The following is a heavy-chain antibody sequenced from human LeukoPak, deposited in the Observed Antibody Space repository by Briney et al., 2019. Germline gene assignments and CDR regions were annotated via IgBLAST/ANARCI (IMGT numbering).Heavy chain of an antibody. Sequence: PSETLSLTCTVSGGSISSSSYYWGWIRQPPGKGLEWIGSIYYSGSTYYNPSLKSRVTIYVDTSKNQFSLNLSSVTAADTAVYYCARVSFIAVSAFDIWGQGTMVTVSS. V-gene: IGHV4-39*01. J-gene: IGHJ3*02. D-gene: IGHD6-19*01. CDR1: GGSISSSSYY. CDR2: IYYSGST. CDR3: ARVSFIAVSAFDI.